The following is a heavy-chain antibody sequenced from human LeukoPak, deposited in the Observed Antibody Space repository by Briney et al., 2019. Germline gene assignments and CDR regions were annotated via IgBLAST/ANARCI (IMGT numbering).Heavy chain of an antibody. V-gene: IGHV4-4*07. CDR3: ARVRNLAAAGPYYYYYYMDA. Sequence: PSETLSLTCTVSGGSISSYYWSWIRQPAGKGLEWIGRIYTSGSTNYNPSLKSRVTMSVDTSKNQFSLKLSSVTAADTAVYYCARVRNLAAAGPYYYYYYMDAWGKGTTVTVSS. CDR2: IYTSGST. J-gene: IGHJ6*03. CDR1: GGSISSYY. D-gene: IGHD6-13*01.